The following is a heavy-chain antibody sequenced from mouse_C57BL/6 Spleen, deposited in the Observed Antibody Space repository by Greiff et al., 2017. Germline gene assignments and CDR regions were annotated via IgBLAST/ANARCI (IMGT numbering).Heavy chain of an antibody. V-gene: IGHV1-64*01. Sequence: QVQLQQPGAELVKPGASVKLSCKASGYTFTSYWMHWVKQRPGQGLEWIGMIHPNSGSTNYNEKFKSKATLTVDKSSSTAYMQLSSLTSEDSAVYYCERDQSPIVTARYYYAMDYWGQGTSVTVSS. CDR2: IHPNSGST. D-gene: IGHD2-5*01. CDR3: ERDQSPIVTARYYYAMDY. J-gene: IGHJ4*01. CDR1: GYTFTSYW.